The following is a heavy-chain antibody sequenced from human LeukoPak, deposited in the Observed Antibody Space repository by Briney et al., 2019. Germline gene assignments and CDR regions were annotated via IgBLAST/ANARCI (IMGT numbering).Heavy chain of an antibody. Sequence: SVTVSCKASGGTFSSYAISWVRQAPGQGLEWMGRIIPILGIANYAQKFQGRVTITADKSTSTAYMELSSLRSEDTAVYYCARNTRRDGYNFIDYWGQGTLVTVSS. J-gene: IGHJ4*02. V-gene: IGHV1-69*04. D-gene: IGHD5-24*01. CDR2: IIPILGIA. CDR1: GGTFSSYA. CDR3: ARNTRRDGYNFIDY.